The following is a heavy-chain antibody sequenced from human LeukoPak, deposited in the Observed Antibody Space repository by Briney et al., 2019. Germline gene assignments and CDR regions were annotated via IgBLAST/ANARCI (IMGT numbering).Heavy chain of an antibody. J-gene: IGHJ4*02. CDR3: AKARSGNYYKFDY. CDR2: IYSVGST. CDR1: GFIVSNNY. Sequence: GGSLRLSCAASGFIVSNNYMSWVRQAPGKGLEWVSTIYSVGSTYYADSVKGRFTISRDNSKNTLYLQMNSLGAEDTAVYYCAKARSGNYYKFDYWGQGTLVTVSS. D-gene: IGHD3-10*01. V-gene: IGHV3-53*01.